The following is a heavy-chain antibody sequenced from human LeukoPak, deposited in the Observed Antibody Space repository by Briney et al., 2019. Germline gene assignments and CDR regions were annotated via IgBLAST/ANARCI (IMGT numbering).Heavy chain of an antibody. V-gene: IGHV1-18*01. CDR1: GYTFTSYG. J-gene: IGHJ4*02. CDR3: SLAASPLYYFDY. D-gene: IGHD6-6*01. CDR2: ISAYNGNT. Sequence: GASVKVSCKASGYTFTSYGLSWVRQAPGQGLEWMGWISAYNGNTNYAQKLQGRVTMTTDTSTSTAYMELRSLRSDDTAVYYCSLAASPLYYFDYWGQGTLVTVSS.